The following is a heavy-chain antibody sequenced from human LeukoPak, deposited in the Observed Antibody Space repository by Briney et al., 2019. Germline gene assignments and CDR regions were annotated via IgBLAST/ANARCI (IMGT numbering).Heavy chain of an antibody. CDR3: ARHTSGTMFSY. D-gene: IGHD3-10*02. CDR2: IENRGYT. V-gene: IGHV4-39*01. CDR1: GVSMSSRNSY. J-gene: IGHJ1*01. Sequence: SETLSLTCTVPGVSMSSRNSYWGWIRQPPGLGLEWIGTIENRGYTAYNPSLQGRVTISVDASRRQCSLTLSSVTATDAAVYYCARHTSGTMFSYWGQGILATVSS.